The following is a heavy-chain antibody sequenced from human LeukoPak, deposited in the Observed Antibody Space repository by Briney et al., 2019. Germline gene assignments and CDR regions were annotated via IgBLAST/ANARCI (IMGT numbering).Heavy chain of an antibody. Sequence: GGSLRLSCAPSGFPLRGNAMSWVRQAPGGGLDWVSAVGDEEKAHYADIVRGRFTISRDNSQSTVFLQMNSVSVEDTAVYYCAKELSWWVTADYWGQGVLVTVSS. CDR1: GFPLRGNA. V-gene: IGHV3-23*01. D-gene: IGHD2-21*02. CDR3: AKELSWWVTADY. J-gene: IGHJ4*02. CDR2: VGDEEKA.